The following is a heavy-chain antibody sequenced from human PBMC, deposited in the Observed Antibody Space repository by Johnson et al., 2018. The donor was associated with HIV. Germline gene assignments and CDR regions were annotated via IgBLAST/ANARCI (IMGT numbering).Heavy chain of an antibody. Sequence: VQLVESGGGLIQPGGSLRLSCAVSGFSVRSNYMSWVRQAPGKGLESVSVIYSAGSTFYAYSVKGRFTMSRDNSKNTLYLQMNSLRAEDTAVYYCARDQSYYDAFDIWGQGTMVTVSS. J-gene: IGHJ3*02. CDR2: IYSAGST. V-gene: IGHV3-53*01. CDR1: GFSVRSNY. D-gene: IGHD1-26*01. CDR3: ARDQSYYDAFDI.